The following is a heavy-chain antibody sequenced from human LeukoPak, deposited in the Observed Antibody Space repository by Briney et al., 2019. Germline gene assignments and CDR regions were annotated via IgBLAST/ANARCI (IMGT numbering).Heavy chain of an antibody. Sequence: PSETLSLTCTVSGGSISSGGYYWSWIRQHPGKGLEWIGYIYYSGSTYYNPSLKSRVTISVDTSKNQFSLKLSSVTAADTAVYYCARVRGSGRSYYYYYMDVWGKGTTVTVSS. CDR2: IYYSGST. CDR1: GGSISSGGYY. J-gene: IGHJ6*03. D-gene: IGHD6-19*01. CDR3: ARVRGSGRSYYYYYMDV. V-gene: IGHV4-31*03.